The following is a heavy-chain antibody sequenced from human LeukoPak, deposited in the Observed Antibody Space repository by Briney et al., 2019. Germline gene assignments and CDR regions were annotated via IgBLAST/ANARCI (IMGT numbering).Heavy chain of an antibody. CDR3: AKFRPDDITVAATGYFGS. CDR2: ISGSGSAT. D-gene: IGHD6-19*01. V-gene: IGHV3-23*01. CDR1: GFTFSSDA. Sequence: GASLRLSCAASGFTFSSDAMSWVRQAPGKGLNWVSTISGSGSATYYADSAKDRFTISRDNSKNTLYLQMNSLRAEDTAVYYCAKFRPDDITVAATGYFGSWGQGTLVTVSS. J-gene: IGHJ4*02.